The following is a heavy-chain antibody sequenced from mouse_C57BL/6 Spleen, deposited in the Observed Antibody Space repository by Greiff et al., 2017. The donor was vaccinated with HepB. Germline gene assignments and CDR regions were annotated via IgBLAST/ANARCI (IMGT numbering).Heavy chain of an antibody. D-gene: IGHD2-4*01. CDR2: ISSGSSTI. J-gene: IGHJ3*01. CDR3: ARFYDYDGGGAWFAY. Sequence: EVKLVESGGGLVKPGGSLKLSCAASGFTFSDYGMHWVRQAPEKGLEWVAYISSGSSTIYYADTVKGRFTISRDNAKNTLFLQMTSLRSEDTAMYYCARFYDYDGGGAWFAYWGQGTLVTVSA. CDR1: GFTFSDYG. V-gene: IGHV5-17*01.